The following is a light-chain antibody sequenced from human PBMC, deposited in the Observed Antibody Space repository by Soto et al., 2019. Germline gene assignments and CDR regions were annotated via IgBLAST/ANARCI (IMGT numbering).Light chain of an antibody. CDR3: QKYNSAPWT. Sequence: DIQMTQSPSSLSASVGDRVTITCRASQGISNYLAWYQQQPGKVPKLLIYVASTLQSGVPSRFSGSGSGTDFTITISSLQPEDVATYYWQKYNSAPWTFGQGTKVEIK. J-gene: IGKJ1*01. CDR2: VAS. V-gene: IGKV1-27*01. CDR1: QGISNY.